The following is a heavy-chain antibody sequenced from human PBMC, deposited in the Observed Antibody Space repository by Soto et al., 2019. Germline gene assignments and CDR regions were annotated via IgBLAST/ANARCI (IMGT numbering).Heavy chain of an antibody. CDR3: AREAVVGEGYYQYGNDV. CDR2: IWHDGSNK. J-gene: IGHJ6*02. Sequence: GGSLRLCCAASGVTFSSYGMHWVRQAPGKGLEWVAVIWHDGSNKYYADSVKGRFTISRDNSKNTLYLQMNSLRAEDMAVYYCAREAVVGEGYYQYGNDVWSQGTTVTVSS. V-gene: IGHV3-33*01. CDR1: GVTFSSYG. D-gene: IGHD2-15*01.